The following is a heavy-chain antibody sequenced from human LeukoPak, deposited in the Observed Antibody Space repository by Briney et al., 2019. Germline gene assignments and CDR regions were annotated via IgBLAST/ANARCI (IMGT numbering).Heavy chain of an antibody. CDR2: INHSGST. CDR3: ARGIVPRPHDY. V-gene: IGHV4-34*01. D-gene: IGHD2/OR15-2a*01. Sequence: SETLSLTCAVYGGSFSGYYWSWIRQPPGKGLEWIGEINHSGSTNYNPSLKSRVTISLDTSKNHFSLKLSSVTAADTAVYYCARGIVPRPHDYWGQGTLVTVSS. CDR1: GGSFSGYY. J-gene: IGHJ4*02.